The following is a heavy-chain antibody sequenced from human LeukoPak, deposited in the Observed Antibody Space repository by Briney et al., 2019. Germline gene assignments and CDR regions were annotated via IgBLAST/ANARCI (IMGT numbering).Heavy chain of an antibody. CDR3: GRGWPGYTSPLDY. J-gene: IGHJ4*02. Sequence: GGSLRLSCAASGNYWMHWVRQAPGKGLVWVSHINSDGSWTSYADSVKGRFTISKDNAKNSLFLQMNSLRAEDTAVYYCGRGWPGYTSPLDYWGQGILVAVSS. CDR2: INSDGSWT. V-gene: IGHV3-74*01. CDR1: GNYW. D-gene: IGHD5-12*01.